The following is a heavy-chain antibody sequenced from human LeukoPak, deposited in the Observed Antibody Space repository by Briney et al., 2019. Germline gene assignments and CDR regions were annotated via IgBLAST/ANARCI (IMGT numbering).Heavy chain of an antibody. CDR1: GGSISSSSYY. CDR2: IYYSGST. J-gene: IGHJ5*02. D-gene: IGHD3-10*01. CDR3: ARDQSLWFGDSNWFDP. Sequence: SETLSLTCTVSGGSISSSSYYWGWIRQPPGKGLGWIGSIYYSGSTYYNPSLKSRVTISVDTSKNQFSLKLSSVTAADTAVYYCARDQSLWFGDSNWFDPWGQGTLVTVSS. V-gene: IGHV4-39*07.